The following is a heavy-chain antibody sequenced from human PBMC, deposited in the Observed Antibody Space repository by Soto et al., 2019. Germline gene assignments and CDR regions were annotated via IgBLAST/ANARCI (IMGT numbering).Heavy chain of an antibody. D-gene: IGHD3-22*01. CDR1: GYTFTSYA. CDR3: ARGDYYDIHDY. J-gene: IGHJ4*02. V-gene: IGHV1-3*01. CDR2: INAGNGNT. Sequence: QVQLVQSGAEVKKPGASVKVSCKASGYTFTSYAMHWVRQAPGQSLEWMGWINAGNGNTKYSQKFQGRVTITRDTXXSTAYMELSSLRSEDTAVYYCARGDYYDIHDYWGQGTLVTVSS.